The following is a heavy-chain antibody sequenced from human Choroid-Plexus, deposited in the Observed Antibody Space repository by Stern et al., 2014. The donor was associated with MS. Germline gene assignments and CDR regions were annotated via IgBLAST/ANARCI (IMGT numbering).Heavy chain of an antibody. J-gene: IGHJ5*02. D-gene: IGHD2/OR15-2a*01. CDR1: GFTFGSCA. Sequence: VQLEESGGGVVQPGRPLRLYCVASGFTFGSCALHWVRQAPGKGLERVAGVSHDGSYKYYADSVKGRFTISRDNSQNTLYMQMSSRRPEDTAVYYCAKDRQYLTYFFDHWGQGSLVTVSS. CDR2: VSHDGSYK. CDR3: AKDRQYLTYFFDH. V-gene: IGHV3-30*18.